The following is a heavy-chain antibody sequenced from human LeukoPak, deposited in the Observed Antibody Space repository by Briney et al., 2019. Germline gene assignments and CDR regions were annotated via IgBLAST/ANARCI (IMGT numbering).Heavy chain of an antibody. CDR3: ARDKEGSGWAFDAFDI. Sequence: GGSLRLSCAASGFTFSSYSMNWVRQAPGKGLEWVSSISSSSSYIYHADSVKGRFTISRDNAKSSLYLQMNSLRAEDTAVYYCARDKEGSGWAFDAFDIWGQGTMVTVSS. J-gene: IGHJ3*02. V-gene: IGHV3-21*01. CDR2: ISSSSSYI. D-gene: IGHD6-19*01. CDR1: GFTFSSYS.